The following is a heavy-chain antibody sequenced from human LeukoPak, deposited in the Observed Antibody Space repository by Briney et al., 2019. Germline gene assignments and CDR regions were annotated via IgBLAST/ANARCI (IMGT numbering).Heavy chain of an antibody. CDR3: AKDHHVLLWFGEFDAFDI. D-gene: IGHD3-10*01. CDR2: ISGSGGST. J-gene: IGHJ3*02. CDR1: GFSFSSYA. Sequence: PGGSLRLSCAASGFSFSSYAMSWVRQAPGKGLEWVSAISGSGGSTYYADSVKGRFTISRDNSKNTLYLQMNSLRAEDTAVYYCAKDHHVLLWFGEFDAFDIWGQGTMVTVSS. V-gene: IGHV3-23*01.